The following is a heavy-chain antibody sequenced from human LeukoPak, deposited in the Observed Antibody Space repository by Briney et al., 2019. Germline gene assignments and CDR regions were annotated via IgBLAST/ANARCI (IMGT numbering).Heavy chain of an antibody. CDR1: GGSISSYY. CDR2: IYTSGST. CDR3: AREPTVTTGLFDY. Sequence: PSETLSLTCTVSGGSISSYYGSWIREPAGKGLEGIGRIYTSGSTNYNPPLKRRVTMSVDTSKNQFSLKLSSVTAADTAVYYCAREPTVTTGLFDYWGQGTLVTVSS. J-gene: IGHJ4*02. D-gene: IGHD4-17*01. V-gene: IGHV4-4*07.